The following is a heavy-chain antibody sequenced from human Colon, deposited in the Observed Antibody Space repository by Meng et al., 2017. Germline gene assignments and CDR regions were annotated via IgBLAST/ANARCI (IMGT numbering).Heavy chain of an antibody. V-gene: IGHV3-33*01. D-gene: IGHD2-15*01. Sequence: QVHVVVSGEGVVQPGRSLRLSCAASGLTCSTYGMHWFRQAPGKGLEWVAHIRFDGTIQYYEQFVKGRFTVSRDDSKSTLYLQMDSLRVEDTAVYYCARDIYNSGGKYFDLWGRGTLVTVSS. CDR1: GLTCSTYG. CDR3: ARDIYNSGGKYFDL. CDR2: IRFDGTIQ. J-gene: IGHJ2*01.